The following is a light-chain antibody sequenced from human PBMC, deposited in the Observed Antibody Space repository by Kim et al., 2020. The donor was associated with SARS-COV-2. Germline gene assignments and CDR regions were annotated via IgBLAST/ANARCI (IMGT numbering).Light chain of an antibody. Sequence: VALGQTVRITCQGDSLRSYYATWYQQRPGQAPILVLYGKNNRPSGIPDRFSGSGSGNTASLTITGTQAGDEADYYCNSRDSNNNVVFGGGTKLTVL. V-gene: IGLV3-19*01. J-gene: IGLJ3*02. CDR3: NSRDSNNNVV. CDR1: SLRSYY. CDR2: GKN.